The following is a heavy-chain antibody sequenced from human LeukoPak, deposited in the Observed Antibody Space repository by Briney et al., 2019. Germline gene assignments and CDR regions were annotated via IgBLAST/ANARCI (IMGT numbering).Heavy chain of an antibody. CDR1: GFTFSNYW. CDR3: ARARYYNGLDY. CDR2: IKTDGSDI. J-gene: IGHJ4*02. Sequence: PGGSLRLSCTASGFTFSNYWMHWVRQAPGKGLVWVSHIKTDGSDISYADSVKGRFTISRDNAKNTPYLQMNSLRAEDTAVYYCARARYYNGLDYWGQGTLVTASS. D-gene: IGHD3-10*01. V-gene: IGHV3-74*01.